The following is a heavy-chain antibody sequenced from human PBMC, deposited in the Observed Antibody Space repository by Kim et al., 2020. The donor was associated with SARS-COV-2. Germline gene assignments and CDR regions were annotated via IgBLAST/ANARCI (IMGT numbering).Heavy chain of an antibody. V-gene: IGHV3-7*01. Sequence: YVDSVKGRFTISRDNAKNSLFLQMSSLRAEDTAVYYCARDGIAAAGNFDYWGQGTLVTVSS. J-gene: IGHJ4*02. CDR3: ARDGIAAAGNFDY. D-gene: IGHD6-13*01.